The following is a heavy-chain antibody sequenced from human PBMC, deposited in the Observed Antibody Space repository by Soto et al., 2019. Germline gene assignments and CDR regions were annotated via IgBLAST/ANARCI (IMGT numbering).Heavy chain of an antibody. D-gene: IGHD3-22*01. J-gene: IGHJ4*02. Sequence: GXSGKVWVDTSGYTFNDYSIHWELQAPVQGLEWMGWINPNNGGTSYAQKFQGRVTMTGGTSISTAYRELNSLSSDDTAVYYCARDSGYDTTGYSPFDNWGQGTQVTVSS. CDR2: INPNNGGT. CDR3: ARDSGYDTTGYSPFDN. V-gene: IGHV1-2*02. CDR1: GYTFNDYS.